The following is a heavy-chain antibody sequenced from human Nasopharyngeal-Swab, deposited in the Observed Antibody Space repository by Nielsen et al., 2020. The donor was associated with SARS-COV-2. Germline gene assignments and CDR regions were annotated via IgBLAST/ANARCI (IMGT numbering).Heavy chain of an antibody. CDR1: GFTFNSYG. J-gene: IGHJ4*02. D-gene: IGHD6-13*01. CDR3: ARNLASRSSSWCFDY. Sequence: GESLKISCAASGFTFNSYGMNWVRQAPGKGLQWVPYISGSTGTIYYADSVKGRFTISRDNAKNSLYLQMNSLREEDTAVYYCARNLASRSSSWCFDYWGQGTLVTVSS. CDR2: ISGSTGTI. V-gene: IGHV3-48*02.